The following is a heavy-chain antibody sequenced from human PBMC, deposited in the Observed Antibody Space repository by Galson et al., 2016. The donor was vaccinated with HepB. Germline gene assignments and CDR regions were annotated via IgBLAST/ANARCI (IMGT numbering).Heavy chain of an antibody. Sequence: SLRLSCAASGFTFSSYSMNWVRQAPGKGLEWVSSISSGSSYIYYADSVRGRFIISRDNAKNSLYLQMNSLSAEDTAVYYCATGGSRGISDAFGFWGQGTMVTVSS. CDR1: GFTFSSYS. D-gene: IGHD3-16*01. V-gene: IGHV3-21*01. J-gene: IGHJ3*01. CDR2: ISSGSSYI. CDR3: ATGGSRGISDAFGF.